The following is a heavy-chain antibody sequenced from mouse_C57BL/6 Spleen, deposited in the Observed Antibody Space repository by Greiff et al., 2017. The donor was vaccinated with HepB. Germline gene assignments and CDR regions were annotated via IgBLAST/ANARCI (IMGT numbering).Heavy chain of an antibody. D-gene: IGHD6-1*01. CDR2: IYPGDGDT. V-gene: IGHV1-82*01. J-gene: IGHJ2*01. CDR1: GYEFSSSW. CDR3: ARPLEGY. Sequence: LEESGPELVKPGASVKISCKASGYEFSSSWMNWVKQRPGKGLEWIGRIYPGDGDTNYNGKFKGKATLTADKSSSTAYMQLSSLTSEDSAVYFRARPLEGYWGQGTTLTVSS.